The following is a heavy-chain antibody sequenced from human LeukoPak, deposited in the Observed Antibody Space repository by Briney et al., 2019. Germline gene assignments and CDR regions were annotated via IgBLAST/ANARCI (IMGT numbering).Heavy chain of an antibody. D-gene: IGHD6-13*01. J-gene: IGHJ4*02. CDR2: ISYDGSNK. Sequence: GGSLRLSCAASGFTFSSYGMHWVRQAPGKGLEWVAVISYDGSNKYYADSVKGRFTISRDNSKNTLYLQMNSLRAEDTAVYYCAKDEDIAAAGTDVDYWGQGTLVTVSS. CDR1: GFTFSSYG. CDR3: AKDEDIAAAGTDVDY. V-gene: IGHV3-30*18.